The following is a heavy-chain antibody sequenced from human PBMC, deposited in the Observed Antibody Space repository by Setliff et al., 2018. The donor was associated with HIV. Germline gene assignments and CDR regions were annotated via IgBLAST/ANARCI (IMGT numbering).Heavy chain of an antibody. CDR2: INPNTGLT. D-gene: IGHD3-16*01. CDR1: GYTLSGNY. V-gene: IGHV1-2*02. Sequence: DSVKVSCKASGYTLSGNYIHRVRQAPGQGLEWMGWINPNTGLTNYAQKLQGRVTITRDTSASTAYMELNSLRSEDTALYYCARDGGPCIAWGDYSFYYTMDVWGKGTTVTVSS. CDR3: ARDGGPCIAWGDYSFYYTMDV. J-gene: IGHJ6*03.